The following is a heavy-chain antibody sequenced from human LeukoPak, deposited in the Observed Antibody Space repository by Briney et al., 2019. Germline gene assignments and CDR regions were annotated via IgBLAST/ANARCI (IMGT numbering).Heavy chain of an antibody. Sequence: PGGSLRLSCAASGFTFNRYWMSWVRQAPGKGLEWVANIKQDGSEKYYVDSVKGRFTISRDNAKNSLSLQMNRLRAEDTAVYYCAREAYYDSSGYYYRLFDYWGQGTLVTVSS. CDR2: IKQDGSEK. J-gene: IGHJ4*02. CDR1: GFTFNRYW. CDR3: AREAYYDSSGYYYRLFDY. D-gene: IGHD3-22*01. V-gene: IGHV3-7*01.